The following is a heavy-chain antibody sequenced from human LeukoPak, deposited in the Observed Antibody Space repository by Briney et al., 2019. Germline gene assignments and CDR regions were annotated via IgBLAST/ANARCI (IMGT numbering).Heavy chain of an antibody. J-gene: IGHJ5*02. Sequence: ASVKVSCKASGYTFTSYDINWVRQATGQGLEWMGWMNPNSGNTGYAQKFQGRVTMARNTSISAAYMELSSLRSEDTAVYYCARKRPPRYSSSSLRWFDPWGQGTLVTVSS. CDR3: ARKRPPRYSSSSLRWFDP. D-gene: IGHD6-6*01. V-gene: IGHV1-8*01. CDR1: GYTFTSYD. CDR2: MNPNSGNT.